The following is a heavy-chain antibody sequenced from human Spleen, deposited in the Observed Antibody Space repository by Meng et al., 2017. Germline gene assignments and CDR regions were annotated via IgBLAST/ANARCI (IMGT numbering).Heavy chain of an antibody. CDR3: ACGTMVRGMPN. D-gene: IGHD3-10*01. CDR1: GGSISSGGYY. CDR2: IYYSGST. V-gene: IGHV4-31*03. J-gene: IGHJ4*02. Sequence: SETLSLTCTVSGGSISSGGYYWSWIRRHPGKGLQWIGYIYYSGSTYYNPSLKSRVTISLDTSKNQFSLKLSSVTAADTAVYYCACGTMVRGMPNWGQGTLVTVSS.